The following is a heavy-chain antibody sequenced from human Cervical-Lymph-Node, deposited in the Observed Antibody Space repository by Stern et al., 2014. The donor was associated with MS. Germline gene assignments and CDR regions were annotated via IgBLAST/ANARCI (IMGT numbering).Heavy chain of an antibody. CDR3: ATPNLSIAVAGTGGVYYYYGMDV. J-gene: IGHJ6*02. CDR1: GGTFSSYA. CDR2: IIPIFGTA. V-gene: IGHV1-69*01. Sequence: VQLVESGAEVKKPGSSVKVSCKASGGTFSSYAISWVRQAPGQGLEWMGGIIPIFGTANYAQKFQGRVTITADESTSTAYMELSSLRSEDTAVYYCATPNLSIAVAGTGGVYYYYGMDVWGQGTTVTVSS. D-gene: IGHD6-19*01.